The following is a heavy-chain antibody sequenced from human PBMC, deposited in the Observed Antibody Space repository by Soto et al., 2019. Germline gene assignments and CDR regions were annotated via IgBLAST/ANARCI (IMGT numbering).Heavy chain of an antibody. CDR2: IYTSGST. D-gene: IGHD3-10*01. CDR3: ARVGYDYGSGLLHYYYSGMDV. CDR1: GGSISSYY. Sequence: QVQLQESGPGLVKPSETLSLTCTVSGGSISSYYWSWIRQPAGKGLEWIGRIYTSGSTNYNPSLKSRVTMSVDTSKHQFSLKLRSVTAADTAVYYCARVGYDYGSGLLHYYYSGMDVWGQGTTVTVSS. J-gene: IGHJ6*02. V-gene: IGHV4-4*07.